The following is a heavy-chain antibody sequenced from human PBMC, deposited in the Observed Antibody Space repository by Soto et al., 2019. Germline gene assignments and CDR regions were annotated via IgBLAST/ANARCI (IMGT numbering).Heavy chain of an antibody. CDR2: IDPSDSYT. CDR3: ARHRGRGYSGYDYAHYYYYYCIDV. D-gene: IGHD5-12*01. J-gene: IGHJ6*02. CDR1: GYSFTSYW. Sequence: PGASLKISCIGSGYSFTSYWISWVRQMPGKGLEWMGRIDPSDSYTNYSPSFQGHVTISADKSISTAYLQWSSLKAPDTAMYYCARHRGRGYSGYDYAHYYYYYCIDVWGQGTTVTVSS. V-gene: IGHV5-10-1*01.